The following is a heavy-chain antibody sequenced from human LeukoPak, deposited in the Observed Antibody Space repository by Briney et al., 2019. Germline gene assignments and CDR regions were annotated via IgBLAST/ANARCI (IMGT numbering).Heavy chain of an antibody. J-gene: IGHJ5*02. Sequence: SETLSLTCAVYGGSFSGYYWSWIRQPPGKGLEWIGEINHSGSTNYNPSLKSRVTISVDTSKNQFSLKLSSVTAADTAVYYCARRFCNSVTCYVGFDPWGQGILVTVSS. CDR3: ARRFCNSVTCYVGFDP. D-gene: IGHD2-2*01. V-gene: IGHV4-34*01. CDR2: INHSGST. CDR1: GGSFSGYY.